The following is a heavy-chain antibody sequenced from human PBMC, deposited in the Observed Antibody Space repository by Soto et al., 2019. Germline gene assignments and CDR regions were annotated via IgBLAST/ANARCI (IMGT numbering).Heavy chain of an antibody. D-gene: IGHD4-17*01. V-gene: IGHV4-31*03. CDR2: IYYNGNT. CDR1: GVPITSGAYY. Sequence: SETLSLTCTLSGVPITSGAYYWTWVRQHPGEGLEWIGYIYYNGNTYFSPSLKSRLTISIDTSKNQFSLKLSSVSAADTAMYYCARARLRAVYAFDFWGQGTMVTVSS. J-gene: IGHJ3*01. CDR3: ARARLRAVYAFDF.